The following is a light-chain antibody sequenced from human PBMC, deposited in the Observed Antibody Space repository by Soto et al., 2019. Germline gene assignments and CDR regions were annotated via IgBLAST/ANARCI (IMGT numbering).Light chain of an antibody. CDR1: QSISIY. V-gene: IGKV1-39*01. J-gene: IGKJ4*01. CDR2: AAS. Sequence: DIQMTQSLSSLSASVGDRLTITCRASQSISIYLNWYQQKPGEAPKLLIYAASTLQSGVPSRFSGGGSGTDFTLTISSLQPEDFASYYCQQSFSKPLTFGGGTKVEIK. CDR3: QQSFSKPLT.